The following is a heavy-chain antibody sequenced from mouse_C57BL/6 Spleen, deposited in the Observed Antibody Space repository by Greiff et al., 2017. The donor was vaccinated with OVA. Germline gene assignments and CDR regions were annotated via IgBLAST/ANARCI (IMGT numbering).Heavy chain of an antibody. CDR2: ISYDGSN. CDR1: GYSITSGYY. Sequence: EVQLQESGPGLVKPSQSLSLTCSVTGYSITSGYYWYWIRQFPGNKLEWMGYISYDGSNNYNPSLKNRISITRDTSKNQFFLKLNSVTTEDTATYYCARGEGGWGYFDDWGKGTTLTVSS. CDR3: ARGEGGWGYFDD. J-gene: IGHJ2*01. V-gene: IGHV3-6*01. D-gene: IGHD3-3*01.